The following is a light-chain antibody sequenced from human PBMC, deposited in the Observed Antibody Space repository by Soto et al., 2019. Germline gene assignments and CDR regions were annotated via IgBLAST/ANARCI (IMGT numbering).Light chain of an antibody. CDR3: AAWDDSLNGLV. CDR1: SSNIGSNT. CDR2: SNN. J-gene: IGLJ1*01. Sequence: QSALTQPPSASGTPGQKVTISCSGSSSNIGSNTANWYQQLPGTAPKLLIYSNNQRPSGVPDRFSGSKSGTSASLAISGLQSEDEADYYCAAWDDSLNGLVFGTGTKLTVL. V-gene: IGLV1-44*01.